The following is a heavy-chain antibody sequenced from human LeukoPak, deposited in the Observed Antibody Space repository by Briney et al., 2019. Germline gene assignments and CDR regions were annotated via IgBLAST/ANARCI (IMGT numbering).Heavy chain of an antibody. CDR3: ARRYDFWSGYPPPLDY. CDR1: GFTFSSYA. V-gene: IGHV4-34*08. CDR2: MNPSRNT. Sequence: GSLRLSCAASGFTFSSYAMNWIRQPPGKGLEWIGQMNPSRNTNYNPSLKSRVTISVDTSKKQFSLKLSSVTAADTAVYYCARRYDFWSGYPPPLDYWGQGTLVTVSS. J-gene: IGHJ4*02. D-gene: IGHD3-3*01.